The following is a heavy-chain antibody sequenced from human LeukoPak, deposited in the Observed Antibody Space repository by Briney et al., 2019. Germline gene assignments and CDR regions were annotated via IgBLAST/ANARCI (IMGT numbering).Heavy chain of an antibody. CDR2: INDSGST. J-gene: IGHJ4*02. CDR1: GGSISSYD. V-gene: IGHV4-59*01. Sequence: PSETLSLTCTVSGGSISSYDWSWIRQPPGKGLEWIGYINDSGSTNYHPSLRCQFPISVDTSKNQLSLKVSAVTAADTAVYYCARWNEGLDYWGQGTLVTVSS. D-gene: IGHD1-1*01. CDR3: ARWNEGLDY.